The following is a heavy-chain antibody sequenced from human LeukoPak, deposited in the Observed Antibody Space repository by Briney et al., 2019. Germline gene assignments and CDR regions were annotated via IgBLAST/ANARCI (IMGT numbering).Heavy chain of an antibody. D-gene: IGHD6-13*01. CDR3: ASTGYSSSISGY. J-gene: IGHJ4*02. CDR2: INHSGST. CDR1: GGSFSGYY. V-gene: IGHV4-34*01. Sequence: SETLSLTCAVYGGSFSGYYWSWIRQPPGKGLEWIGEINHSGSTNYNPSLKSRVTISVDTSKNQFSLKLSSVTAADTAVYYCASTGYSSSISGYWGQGTLVTVSS.